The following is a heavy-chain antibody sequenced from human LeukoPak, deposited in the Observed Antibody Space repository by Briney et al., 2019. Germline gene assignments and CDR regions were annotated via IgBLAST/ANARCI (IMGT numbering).Heavy chain of an antibody. CDR1: DGSISSYY. Sequence: PSETLSLTCTISDGSISSYYWNWLRQSPGKGLEWIGHIHYSGSTHYNPSLQSRVSISIDTSKNHFSLNLRSVTAVDTAVYYCARWGHFDTSGYFVVDYWGQGTLVTVSS. J-gene: IGHJ4*02. D-gene: IGHD3-22*01. V-gene: IGHV4-59*01. CDR3: ARWGHFDTSGYFVVDY. CDR2: IHYSGST.